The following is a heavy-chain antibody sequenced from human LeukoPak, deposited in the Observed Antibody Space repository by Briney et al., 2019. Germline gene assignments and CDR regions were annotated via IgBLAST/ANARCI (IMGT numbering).Heavy chain of an antibody. CDR2: IYYSGST. D-gene: IGHD3-16*01. CDR3: ARLSVVRDYVWGSYDDY. CDR1: GGSSSGYY. J-gene: IGHJ4*02. Sequence: SETLSLTCAVYGGSSSGYYWGWIRQPPGKGLERIGSIYYSGSTYYNPSLKSRVTISVDTSKNQFSLKLSSVTAADTAVYYCARLSVVRDYVWGSYDDYWGQGTLVTVSS. V-gene: IGHV4-39*01.